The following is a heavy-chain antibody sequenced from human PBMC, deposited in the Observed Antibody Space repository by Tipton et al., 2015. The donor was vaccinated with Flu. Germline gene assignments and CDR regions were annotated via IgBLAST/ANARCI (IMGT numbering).Heavy chain of an antibody. V-gene: IGHV4-61*02. J-gene: IGHJ4*02. Sequence: LRLSCTVSGGSISSGSYYWSWIRQPAGKGLEWIGRIYTSGSTDYNPSLKNRVTISVDTSKNQFSLKLSSVTAADTAVYYCARDQSAVAGLDYWGQGTLVTVSS. CDR2: IYTSGST. CDR1: GGSISSGSYY. CDR3: ARDQSAVAGLDY. D-gene: IGHD6-19*01.